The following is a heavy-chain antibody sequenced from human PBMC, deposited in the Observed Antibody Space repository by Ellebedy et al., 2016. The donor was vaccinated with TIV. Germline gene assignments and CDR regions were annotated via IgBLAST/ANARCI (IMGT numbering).Heavy chain of an antibody. V-gene: IGHV5-10-1*01. CDR1: GYDFTTYW. J-gene: IGHJ4*02. D-gene: IGHD3-10*01. CDR2: IDPAYSYT. Sequence: PGGSLRLSCKGFGYDFTTYWIGWVRQIPGKGLEWMGRIDPAYSYTNYSPSFQGHVTISTDKSISTAYLQWSSLKASDTAMYYCARRGSGLVRYFDFWGQGTLVTVSS. CDR3: ARRGSGLVRYFDF.